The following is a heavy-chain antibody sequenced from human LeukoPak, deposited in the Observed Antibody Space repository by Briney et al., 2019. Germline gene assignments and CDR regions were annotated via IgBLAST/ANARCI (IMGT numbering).Heavy chain of an antibody. CDR2: ISGSGGTT. CDR3: AKGPLPRITGTAPFDY. D-gene: IGHD1-7*01. J-gene: IGHJ4*02. V-gene: IGHV3-23*01. Sequence: GGSLRLSCAASGFTFSSYAMSWVHQAPGKGLEWVSAISGSGGTTYYADSVKGRFTISRDNSKNTLYLQMNSLRAEDTAVYYCAKGPLPRITGTAPFDYWGQGTLVTVSS. CDR1: GFTFSSYA.